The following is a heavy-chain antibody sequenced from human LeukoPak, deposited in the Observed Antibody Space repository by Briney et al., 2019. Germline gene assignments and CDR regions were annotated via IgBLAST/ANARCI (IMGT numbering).Heavy chain of an antibody. J-gene: IGHJ5*02. CDR1: GYSFHSFA. Sequence: ASVKVSCKASGYSFHSFAINWVRQAPGQGLEWMGIINPSGGSTSYAQKFQGRVTMTRDMSTSTVYMELSSLRSEDTAVYYCARASSGWYSGGFDPWGQGTLVTVSS. D-gene: IGHD6-19*01. V-gene: IGHV1-46*02. CDR3: ARASSGWYSGGFDP. CDR2: INPSGGST.